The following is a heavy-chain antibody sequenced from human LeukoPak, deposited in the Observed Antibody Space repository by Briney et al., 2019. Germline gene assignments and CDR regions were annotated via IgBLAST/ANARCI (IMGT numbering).Heavy chain of an antibody. D-gene: IGHD3-16*01. CDR2: INPNGGAT. CDR1: GYIFTGYY. Sequence: ASVKDSRKASGYIFTGYYLFWVRPAPGQGVEWMGLINPNGGATRYAQKFQGRVTLTRDTSIRTTYMELSSLTSDDTAVYYCARDERYSDADHHYPDLGYWGQGTLVTVSS. V-gene: IGHV1-2*02. CDR3: ARDERYSDADHHYPDLGY. J-gene: IGHJ4*02.